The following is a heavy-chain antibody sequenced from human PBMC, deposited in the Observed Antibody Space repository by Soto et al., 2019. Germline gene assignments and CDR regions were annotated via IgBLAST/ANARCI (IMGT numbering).Heavy chain of an antibody. J-gene: IGHJ6*02. CDR1: GGSISSGGYY. CDR3: ARGILWFGDTPYYYYGMDV. CDR2: IYYSGST. Sequence: SETLSLTCTVSGGSISSGGYYWSWIRQHPGKGLEWIGYIYYSGSTYYNPSFKSRVTISVDTSKNQFSLKLSSVTAADTAVYYCARGILWFGDTPYYYYGMDVWGQGTTVTVSS. D-gene: IGHD3-10*01. V-gene: IGHV4-31*03.